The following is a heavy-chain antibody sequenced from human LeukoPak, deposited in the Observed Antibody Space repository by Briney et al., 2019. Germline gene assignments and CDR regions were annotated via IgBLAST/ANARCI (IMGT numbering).Heavy chain of an antibody. V-gene: IGHV3-30*18. CDR1: GFTFSSYG. Sequence: GGSLRLSCAASGFTFSSYGMHWVRQAPGKGLEWVAVISYDGSNKYCADSVKGRFTISRDNSKNTLYLQMNSLRAEDTAVYYCAKSPRGIVGATFDYWGQGTLVTVSS. CDR2: ISYDGSNK. D-gene: IGHD1-26*01. CDR3: AKSPRGIVGATFDY. J-gene: IGHJ4*02.